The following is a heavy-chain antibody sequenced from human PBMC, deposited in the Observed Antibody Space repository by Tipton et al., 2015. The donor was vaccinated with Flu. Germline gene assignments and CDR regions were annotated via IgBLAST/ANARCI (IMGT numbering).Heavy chain of an antibody. J-gene: IGHJ4*02. CDR1: GGSFSGYY. Sequence: TLSLTCAVYGGSFSGYYWSWIRQPPGKGLEWIGEINHSGSTNYNPSLKSRVTISVDTSKNQFSLKLSSVTAADTAVYYCARVRSGWFSLGLSKYYFDYWGQGTLVTVSS. CDR3: ARVRSGWFSLGLSKYYFDY. D-gene: IGHD6-19*01. CDR2: INHSGST. V-gene: IGHV4-34*01.